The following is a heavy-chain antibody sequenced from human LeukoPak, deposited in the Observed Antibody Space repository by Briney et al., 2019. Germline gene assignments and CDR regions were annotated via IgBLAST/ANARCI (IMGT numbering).Heavy chain of an antibody. V-gene: IGHV4-38-2*01. J-gene: IGHJ6*03. CDR3: ARHRGDNSNPRYYFYYMDV. CDR2: MDHRGST. CDR1: GHSISSGYY. D-gene: IGHD4-11*01. Sequence: SETLSLTCSVSGHSISSGYYWGWIRQPPGKGLGWIGTMDHRGSTYYNPSLKSRVTMSGDTSKHHSSLKLSSLIAADAAVYYCARHRGDNSNPRYYFYYMDVWGKGTTVTVSS.